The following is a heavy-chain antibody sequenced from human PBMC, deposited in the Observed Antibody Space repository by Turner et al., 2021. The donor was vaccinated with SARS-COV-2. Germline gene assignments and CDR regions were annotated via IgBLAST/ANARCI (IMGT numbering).Heavy chain of an antibody. Sequence: QVQLVQSGAEVKKPGASVKVSCKASGYTFTSYDINWVRQATGQGLEWMGWMSPNSGNTGYVQKFQGRVTMTRNTSISTAYMELSSLRSEDTAVYYCARTFTAMVRVDYWGQGTLVTVSS. CDR3: ARTFTAMVRVDY. J-gene: IGHJ4*02. V-gene: IGHV1-8*01. CDR1: GYTFTSYD. D-gene: IGHD5-18*01. CDR2: MSPNSGNT.